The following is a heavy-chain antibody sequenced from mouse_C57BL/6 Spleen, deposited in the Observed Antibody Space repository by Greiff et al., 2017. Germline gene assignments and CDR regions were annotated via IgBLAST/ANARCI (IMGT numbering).Heavy chain of an antibody. J-gene: IGHJ4*01. Sequence: VQLVESGPGLVQPSQSLSITCTVSGFSLTSYGVHWVRQSPGKGLEWLGVIWSGGSTDYNAAFISRLSISKDNSKSQVFFKMNSLQADDTAIYYCARNFLYDYDGDYAMDYWGQGTSVTVSS. CDR2: IWSGGST. D-gene: IGHD2-4*01. V-gene: IGHV2-2*01. CDR1: GFSLTSYG. CDR3: ARNFLYDYDGDYAMDY.